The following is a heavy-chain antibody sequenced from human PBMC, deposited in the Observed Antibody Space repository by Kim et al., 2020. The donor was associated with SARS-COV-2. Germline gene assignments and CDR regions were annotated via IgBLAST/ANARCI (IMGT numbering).Heavy chain of an antibody. CDR3: CGAPRNALLFGSGSYRVY. CDR2: ISWNSVSI. D-gene: IGHD3-10*01. CDR1: GFTFDDYA. J-gene: IGHJ4*02. Sequence: GGSLRLSCAASGFTFDDYAMHWVRQAPGKGLEWVSSISWNSVSIGYADSVKGRFTISRDNAKNSLYLQMNSLRLEDTALYYCCGAPRNALLFGSGSYRVYWGQGTLVTVSS. V-gene: IGHV3-9*01.